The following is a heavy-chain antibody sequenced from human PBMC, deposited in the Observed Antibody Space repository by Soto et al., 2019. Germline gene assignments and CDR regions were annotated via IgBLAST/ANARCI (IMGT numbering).Heavy chain of an antibody. Sequence: QLQLQESGPGLVKPSETLSLTCTVSGDSISSSNYYWGWLRQPPGKGLEWIGSLSYSGSTYYNPSLRSRVTISVDASKNQFSLKLNSVTAADAAIYHCARPGSSSGWYYFDYWGQGTLVTVSS. J-gene: IGHJ4*02. V-gene: IGHV4-39*01. D-gene: IGHD6-19*01. CDR1: GDSISSSNYY. CDR3: ARPGSSSGWYYFDY. CDR2: LSYSGST.